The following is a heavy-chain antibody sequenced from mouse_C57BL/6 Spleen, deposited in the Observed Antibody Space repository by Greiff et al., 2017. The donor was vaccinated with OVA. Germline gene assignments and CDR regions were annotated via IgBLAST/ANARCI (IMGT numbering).Heavy chain of an antibody. D-gene: IGHD1-1*01. V-gene: IGHV1-53*01. CDR2: INPSNGGT. J-gene: IGHJ1*03. Sequence: QVQMKQPGTELVKPGASVKLSCKASGYTFTSYWMHWVKQRPGQGLEWIGNINPSNGGTNYNEKFKSKATLTVDKSSSTAYMQLSSLTSEDSAVYYCARDSSYLYWYFDVWGTGTTVTVSS. CDR1: GYTFTSYW. CDR3: ARDSSYLYWYFDV.